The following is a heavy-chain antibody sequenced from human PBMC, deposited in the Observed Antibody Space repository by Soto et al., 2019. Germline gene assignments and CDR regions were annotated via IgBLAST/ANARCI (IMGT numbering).Heavy chain of an antibody. CDR2: ISWNSGSI. J-gene: IGHJ4*02. Sequence: EVQLVESGGGLVQPGRSLRLSCAASGFTFDDYAMHWDRQAPGKGLEWVSGISWNSGSIGYADSVTGRFTISRDHAKNSLYLQVTSLRAEDTGLYYGAKDSTGYFDYWGQGTLVTVSS. V-gene: IGHV3-9*01. CDR1: GFTFDDYA. D-gene: IGHD4-17*01. CDR3: AKDSTGYFDY.